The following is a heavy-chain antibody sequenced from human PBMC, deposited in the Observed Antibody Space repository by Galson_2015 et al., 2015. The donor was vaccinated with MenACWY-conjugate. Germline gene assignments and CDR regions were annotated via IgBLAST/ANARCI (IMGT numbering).Heavy chain of an antibody. CDR2: ISSNGGST. CDR3: VKDRSGKWELLLPPDDP. CDR1: GFTFSSYA. Sequence: SLRLSCAASGFTFSSYAMHWVRQAPGKGLEYVSAISSNGGSTYYADSVKGRFTISRDNSKNTLYLQMSSLRAEDTAVYYCVKDRSGKWELLLPPDDPWGQGTLVTVSS. J-gene: IGHJ5*02. D-gene: IGHD1-26*01. V-gene: IGHV3-64D*09.